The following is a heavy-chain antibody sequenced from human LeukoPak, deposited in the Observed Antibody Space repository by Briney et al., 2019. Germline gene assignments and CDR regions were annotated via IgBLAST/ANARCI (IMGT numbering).Heavy chain of an antibody. CDR2: IYYSGNT. J-gene: IGHJ4*02. D-gene: IGHD3-22*01. CDR3: ARDFETADYYDSSGYPTY. V-gene: IGHV4-59*12. CDR1: GGSISGYY. Sequence: SETLSLTCTVSGGSISGYYWSWIRQPPGKGLEWIGYIYYSGNTNYNPSLKGRVTISVDTSKNQFSLKLSSVTAEDTAVYYCARDFETADYYDSSGYPTYWGQGTLVTVSS.